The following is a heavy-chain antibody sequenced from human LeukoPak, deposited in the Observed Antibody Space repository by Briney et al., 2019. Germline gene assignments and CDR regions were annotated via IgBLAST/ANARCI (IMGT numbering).Heavy chain of an antibody. Sequence: PGGSLRLSCAASGFTFSSYGMHWVRQAPGKGLEWVAVISYDGSNKYYADSVKGRFTISRDNSKNTLYLQMNSLRAEDTAVYYCAKDPKALTGTHQIYWGQGTLVTVSS. D-gene: IGHD3-9*01. V-gene: IGHV3-30*18. CDR1: GFTFSSYG. CDR3: AKDPKALTGTHQIY. J-gene: IGHJ4*02. CDR2: ISYDGSNK.